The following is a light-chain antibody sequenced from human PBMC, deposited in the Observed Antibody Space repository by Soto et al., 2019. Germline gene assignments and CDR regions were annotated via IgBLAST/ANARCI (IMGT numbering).Light chain of an antibody. J-gene: IGKJ1*01. Sequence: DIQMTQSHSTLSASVGDRVTITCRASQTISTWLAWYQQKPGKAPKLLIYDASSLESGVPSRFSGSGFGTEFTLTISSLQPDDFATYYCQQYKTYPAFGHGTKVDIK. CDR1: QTISTW. CDR3: QQYKTYPA. V-gene: IGKV1-5*01. CDR2: DAS.